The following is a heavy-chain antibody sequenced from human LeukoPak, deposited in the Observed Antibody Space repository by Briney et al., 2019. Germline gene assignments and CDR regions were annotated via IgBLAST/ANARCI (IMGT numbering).Heavy chain of an antibody. CDR1: GFTFSSYS. V-gene: IGHV3-21*04. J-gene: IGHJ4*02. Sequence: GGSLRLSCAASGFTFSSYSMTWVRQAPGKGLEWVSSISSSSSYIYYADSVKGRFTISRDNAKNSLYLQMNSLRAEDTAVYYCAKASVLWFGELLPLDYWGQGTLVTVSS. CDR2: ISSSSSYI. D-gene: IGHD3-10*01. CDR3: AKASVLWFGELLPLDY.